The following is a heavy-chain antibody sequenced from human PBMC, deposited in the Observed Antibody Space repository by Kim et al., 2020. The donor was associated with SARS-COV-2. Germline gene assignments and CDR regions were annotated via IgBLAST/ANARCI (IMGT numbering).Heavy chain of an antibody. CDR3: ARHWGRYSSNNAHFDY. CDR1: GYSFTSYW. D-gene: IGHD6-19*01. Sequence: GESLKISCKGSGYSFTSYWISWVRQMPGKGLEWMGRIDPSDSYTNYSPSFQGHVTISADKSISTAYLQWSSLKASDTAMYYCARHWGRYSSNNAHFDYWGQGTLVTVSS. J-gene: IGHJ4*02. CDR2: IDPSDSYT. V-gene: IGHV5-10-1*01.